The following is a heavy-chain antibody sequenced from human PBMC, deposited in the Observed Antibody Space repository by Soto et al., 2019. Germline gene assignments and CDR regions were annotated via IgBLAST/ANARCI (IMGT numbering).Heavy chain of an antibody. CDR1: GFTFSSYA. V-gene: IGHV3-23*01. Sequence: HPGGSLRLSCAASGFTFSSYAMSWVRQAPGKGLEWVSAISGSGGSTYYADSVKGRFTISRDNSKNTLYLQMNSLRAEDTAVYYCAKDLGTIFGVVIIPTSGFDPWGQGTLVTVSS. D-gene: IGHD3-3*01. CDR2: ISGSGGST. J-gene: IGHJ5*02. CDR3: AKDLGTIFGVVIIPTSGFDP.